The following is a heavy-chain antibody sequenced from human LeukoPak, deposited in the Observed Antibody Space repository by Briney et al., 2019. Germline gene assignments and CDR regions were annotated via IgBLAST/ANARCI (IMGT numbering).Heavy chain of an antibody. Sequence: PGGSLRLSCAASGFTFSSYSMNWVRQAPGKGLEWVSSISSSSSYIYYADSVKGRFTISRDNAKNSLYLQMNSLRAEDTAVYYCARTVEYSSGWAPFDYWGQGTLVTVSS. V-gene: IGHV3-21*01. CDR2: ISSSSSYI. D-gene: IGHD6-19*01. CDR3: ARTVEYSSGWAPFDY. J-gene: IGHJ4*02. CDR1: GFTFSSYS.